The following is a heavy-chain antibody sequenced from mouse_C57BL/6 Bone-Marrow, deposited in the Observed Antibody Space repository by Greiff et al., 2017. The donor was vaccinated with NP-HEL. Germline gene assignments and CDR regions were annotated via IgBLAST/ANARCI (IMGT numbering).Heavy chain of an antibody. Sequence: DVHLVESGGDLVKPGGSLKLSCAASGFTFSSYGMSWVRQTPDKRLEWVATISSGGSYTYYPDSVKGRFTISRDNAKNTLYLQMSSLKSEDTAMYYCARPIYYGSSYPFAYWGQGTLVTVSA. D-gene: IGHD1-1*01. J-gene: IGHJ3*01. CDR3: ARPIYYGSSYPFAY. V-gene: IGHV5-6*01. CDR1: GFTFSSYG. CDR2: ISSGGSYT.